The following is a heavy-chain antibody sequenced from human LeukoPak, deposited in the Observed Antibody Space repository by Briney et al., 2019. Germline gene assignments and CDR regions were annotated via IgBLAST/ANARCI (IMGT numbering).Heavy chain of an antibody. CDR2: IPYDGSNK. Sequence: PGGSLRLSCAASGFTFSSYGMHWVRQAPGKGLEWVAVIPYDGSNKYYADSVKGRFTISRDNSKNTLYLQMNSLRAEDAAVYYCAKDDYGEGGYYYYYYGMDVWGKGTTVTVSS. CDR1: GFTFSSYG. V-gene: IGHV3-30*18. J-gene: IGHJ6*04. D-gene: IGHD4-17*01. CDR3: AKDDYGEGGYYYYYYGMDV.